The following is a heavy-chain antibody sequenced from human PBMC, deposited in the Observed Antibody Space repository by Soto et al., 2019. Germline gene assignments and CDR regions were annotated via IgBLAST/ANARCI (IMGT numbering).Heavy chain of an antibody. J-gene: IGHJ4*02. V-gene: IGHV4-34*01. CDR1: GGSFSGYY. CDR3: ASTYYYDSSGYNYFDY. D-gene: IGHD3-22*01. CDR2: INHSGST. Sequence: QVQLQQWGAGLLKPSETLSLTCAVYGGSFSGYYWSWIRQPPGKGLEWIGEINHSGSTNYNPSLKSRVTISVDTSKNQFSLKLSSVTAADTAVYYCASTYYYDSSGYNYFDYWGQGTLVTVSS.